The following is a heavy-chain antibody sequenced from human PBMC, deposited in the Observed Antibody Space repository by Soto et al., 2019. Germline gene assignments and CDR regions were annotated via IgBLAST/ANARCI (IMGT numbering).Heavy chain of an antibody. CDR1: DTSISSSSYY. J-gene: IGHJ4*02. V-gene: IGHV4-39*01. D-gene: IGHD3-16*01. CDR2: VYYRGNT. CDR3: ARINSYGGFDY. Sequence: SETLSLTCIVSDTSISSSSYYWGWIRQPPGKGLEWIGSVYYRGNTYYNPSLKSRVTMSVDTSKKQFSLKLSSATAADTAVHYCARINSYGGFDYWGQGTLVTVSS.